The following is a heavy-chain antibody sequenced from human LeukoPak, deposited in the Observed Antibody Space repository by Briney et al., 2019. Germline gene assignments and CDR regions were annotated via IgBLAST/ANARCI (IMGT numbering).Heavy chain of an antibody. CDR2: IHSRGSAI. J-gene: IGHJ4*02. Sequence: PGGSLRLSCAASGFTFSSYEMNWVRQAPGKGLEWVSYIHSRGSAIYYADSVKGRFTISRDNAKNSLYLQMTSLTVEDTAVYYCAADGRRDYYWGQGTLVTVSS. V-gene: IGHV3-48*03. CDR3: AADGRRDYY. CDR1: GFTFSSYE.